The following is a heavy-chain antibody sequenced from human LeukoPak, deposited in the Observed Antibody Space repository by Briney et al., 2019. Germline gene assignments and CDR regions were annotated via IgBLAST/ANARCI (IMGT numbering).Heavy chain of an antibody. V-gene: IGHV3-48*02. Sequence: PGGSLRLPCVAFGFTFSSYSMNWFRQAPGKGLEWVSYISGTSYSIYYADSVKGRFTISRDNAKNSLYLQMNSLRDEDTAVYFCARDDDMFTDYTHGDYWGQGTLVTVSS. CDR1: GFTFSSYS. D-gene: IGHD3-9*01. CDR3: ARDDDMFTDYTHGDY. J-gene: IGHJ4*02. CDR2: ISGTSYSI.